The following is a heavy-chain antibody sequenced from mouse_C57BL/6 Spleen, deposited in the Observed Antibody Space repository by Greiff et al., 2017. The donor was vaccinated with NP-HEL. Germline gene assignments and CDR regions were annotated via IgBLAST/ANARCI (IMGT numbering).Heavy chain of an antibody. CDR2: IDPSDSYT. CDR1: GYTFTSYW. J-gene: IGHJ2*01. V-gene: IGHV1-69*01. D-gene: IGHD3-2*02. Sequence: VQLQQSGAELVMPGASVKLSCKASGYTFTSYWMHWVKQRPGQGLEWIGEIDPSDSYTNYNQKFKGKSTLTVDKSSSTAYMQLSSLTSEDSAVYYCARLLTDSSGYGYWGQGTTLTVSS. CDR3: ARLLTDSSGYGY.